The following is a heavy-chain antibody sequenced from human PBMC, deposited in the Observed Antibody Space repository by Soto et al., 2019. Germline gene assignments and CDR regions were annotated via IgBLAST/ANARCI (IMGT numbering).Heavy chain of an antibody. CDR3: AREATVAGTDNWFDS. J-gene: IGHJ5*01. CDR1: GAFISGYY. V-gene: IGHV4-4*07. D-gene: IGHD6-13*01. Sequence: SETLSLTCTVSGAFISGYYWSWIRQPAGKGLEWIGRIYTSGSTKYSPSLKSRATMSVDTSKKQFSLKLNSVTAADTAVYYCAREATVAGTDNWFDSWGQGTLVTVSS. CDR2: IYTSGST.